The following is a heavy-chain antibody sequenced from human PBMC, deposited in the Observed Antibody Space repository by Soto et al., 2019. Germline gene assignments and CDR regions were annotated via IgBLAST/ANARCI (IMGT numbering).Heavy chain of an antibody. Sequence: HLGGSLRLSCAASGFTFSSHSMNWVRQAPGKGLEWISYISSDSRTIYYADSVKGRFTISRDNAKNSLSLQMSRLRVEDTAIYYCATLWRAYYTTTDYWGQGTLVTVSS. CDR3: ATLWRAYYTTTDY. CDR1: GFTFSSHS. CDR2: ISSDSRTI. J-gene: IGHJ4*02. D-gene: IGHD3-3*01. V-gene: IGHV3-48*01.